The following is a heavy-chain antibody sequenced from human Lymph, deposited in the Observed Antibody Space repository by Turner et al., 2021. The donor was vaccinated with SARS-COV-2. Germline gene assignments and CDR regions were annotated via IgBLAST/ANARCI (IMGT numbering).Heavy chain of an antibody. D-gene: IGHD2-2*01. CDR3: ARDSPYCSSTSCYDP. J-gene: IGHJ5*02. V-gene: IGHV1-69*10. Sequence: QVPLVQSGAEVKKPGSSVKVSCKASGGTFSSYAITWVRQAPGQGLEWMGGIIPILAIANYAQKFQGRVTITEDKSTSTAYMELSSLRSEDTAVYYCARDSPYCSSTSCYDPWGQGTLVTVSS. CDR2: IIPILAIA. CDR1: GGTFSSYA.